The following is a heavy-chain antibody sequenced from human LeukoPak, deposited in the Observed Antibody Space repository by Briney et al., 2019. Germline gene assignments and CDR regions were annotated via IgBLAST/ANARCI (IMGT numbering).Heavy chain of an antibody. CDR1: GFTFSTYG. CDR2: ISSTTSTI. V-gene: IGHV3-48*04. CDR3: ARDVTYYGTDWFDP. J-gene: IGHJ5*02. Sequence: GGSLRLSCAASGFTFSTYGMNWVRQAPGKGLEWISYISSTTSTIYYADSVKGRFTISRDNAKNSLYLQMNSLRAEDTAMYYCARDVTYYGTDWFDPWGQGTLVTVSS. D-gene: IGHD4-17*01.